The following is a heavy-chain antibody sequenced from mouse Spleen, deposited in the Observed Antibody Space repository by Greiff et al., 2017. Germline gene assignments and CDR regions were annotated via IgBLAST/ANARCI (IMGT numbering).Heavy chain of an antibody. V-gene: IGHV1-55*01. J-gene: IGHJ2*01. CDR2: IYPGSGST. Sequence: QVQLQQPGAELVKPGASVKMFCKASGYTFTSYWITWVKQRPGQGLEWIGDIYPGSGSTNYNEKFKSKATLTVDTSSSTAYMQLSSLTSEDSAVYYCARSSSSYPYYFDYWGQGTTLTVSS. CDR3: ARSSSSYPYYFDY. D-gene: IGHD1-1*01. CDR1: GYTFTSYW.